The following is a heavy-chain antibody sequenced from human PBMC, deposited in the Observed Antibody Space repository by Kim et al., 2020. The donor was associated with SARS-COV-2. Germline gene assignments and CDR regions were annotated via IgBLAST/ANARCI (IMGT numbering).Heavy chain of an antibody. CDR3: VKGRLSQDY. J-gene: IGHJ4*02. CDR2: ISSNDVTT. CDR1: GFIFSNFP. Sequence: GGSLRLSCSASGFIFSNFPMFWVRQAPAKGLEYVSGISSNDVTTYHSDSVKGRFSISRDNSRNTLYLQMTSLKPEDTAVYYCVKGRLSQDYWGQGTLVTV. V-gene: IGHV3-64D*09. D-gene: IGHD5-12*01.